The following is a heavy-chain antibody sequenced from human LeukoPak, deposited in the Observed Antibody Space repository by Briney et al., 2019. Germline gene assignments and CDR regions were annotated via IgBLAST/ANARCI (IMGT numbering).Heavy chain of an antibody. V-gene: IGHV3-23*01. J-gene: IGHJ4*02. CDR1: GLSSYA. D-gene: IGHD3-10*01. CDR2: IGDSGATT. Sequence: GGSLRLSCAASGLSSYAMTWVRQAPGKGLEWVSDIGDSGATTYYADSVKGRFTISRDNSKNTLYLQMSSLRAEDTAVYFCASFHYYGSGAYYLSYWGQGTLVTVSS. CDR3: ASFHYYGSGAYYLSY.